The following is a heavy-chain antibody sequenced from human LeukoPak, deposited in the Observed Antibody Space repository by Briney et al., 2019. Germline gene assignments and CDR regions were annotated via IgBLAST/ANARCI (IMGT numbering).Heavy chain of an antibody. D-gene: IGHD6-19*01. V-gene: IGHV1-8*01. J-gene: IGHJ4*02. Sequence: ASVKVSCKASGYTFTSYDINWVRQATGQGLEWMGWMNSNSGNTGYAQKFQGRVIMTRNTSISTAYMELSSLRSEDTAVYYCARALRGVAVAGTSYYFDYWGQGTVVTVSS. CDR1: GYTFTSYD. CDR3: ARALRGVAVAGTSYYFDY. CDR2: MNSNSGNT.